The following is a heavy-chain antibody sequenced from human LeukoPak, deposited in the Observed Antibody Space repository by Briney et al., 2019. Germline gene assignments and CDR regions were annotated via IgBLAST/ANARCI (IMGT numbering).Heavy chain of an antibody. CDR2: IYTSGST. CDR3: ARDLILDYGDYEEVTDY. CDR1: GGSISSYY. V-gene: IGHV4-4*07. Sequence: NPSETLSLTCTVSGGSISSYYWSWIRQPAGKGLEWIGRIYTSGSTNYNPSLKSRVTMSVDTSKNQFSLKLSSVTAADTAVYYCARDLILDYGDYEEVTDYWGQGTLVTVSS. D-gene: IGHD4-17*01. J-gene: IGHJ4*02.